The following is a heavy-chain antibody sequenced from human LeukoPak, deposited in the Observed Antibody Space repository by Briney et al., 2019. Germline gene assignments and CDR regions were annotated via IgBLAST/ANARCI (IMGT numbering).Heavy chain of an antibody. CDR3: ARGSFYDNSMDV. J-gene: IGHJ6*03. V-gene: IGHV4-59*01. CDR1: GGSFIPYY. Sequence: SETLSLTCTVSGGSFIPYYWTWIRQPPGKGLEWIGYIYYSGSTIYNPSLRSRVTMSVDTPKTQFSLNLRSVTAADTAVYYCARGSFYDNSMDVWGTGTTVTVSS. D-gene: IGHD5/OR15-5a*01. CDR2: IYYSGST.